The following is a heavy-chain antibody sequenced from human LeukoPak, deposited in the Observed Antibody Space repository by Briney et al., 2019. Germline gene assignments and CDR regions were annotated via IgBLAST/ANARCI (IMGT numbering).Heavy chain of an antibody. CDR3: AKDQDYAHDY. CDR2: ISYDGSNK. D-gene: IGHD4-17*01. J-gene: IGHJ4*02. V-gene: IGHV3-30*18. CDR1: GFTFSSYG. Sequence: GSLRLSCAASGFTFSSYGMHWVRQAPGKGLEWVAVISYDGSNKYYADSVKGRFTTSRDNSKNTLYLRMNSLRAEDTAVYYCAKDQDYAHDYWGQGTLVTVSS.